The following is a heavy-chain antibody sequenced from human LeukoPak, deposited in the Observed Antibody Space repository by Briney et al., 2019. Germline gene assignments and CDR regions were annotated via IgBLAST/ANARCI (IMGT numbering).Heavy chain of an antibody. J-gene: IGHJ4*02. CDR2: IIPIFGIA. V-gene: IGHV1-69*04. D-gene: IGHD2-15*01. CDR3: ARGGGYCSGGSCYSRLVY. CDR1: GGTFSSYA. Sequence: SVKVSCKASGGTFSSYAISWVRQAPGQGLEWMGRIIPIFGIASYAQKFQGRVTITADKSTSTAYMELSSLRSEDTAVYYCARGGGYCSGGSCYSRLVYWGQGTLVTVSS.